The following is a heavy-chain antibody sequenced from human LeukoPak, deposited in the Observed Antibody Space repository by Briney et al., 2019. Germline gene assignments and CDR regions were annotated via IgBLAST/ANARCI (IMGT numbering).Heavy chain of an antibody. J-gene: IGHJ2*01. Sequence: GESLKISCKGSGYSFTSYWIGWVRQMPGKGLEWMGIIYPGDSDTRYSPSFQGQVTISADKSISTAYLQWSSLKASDTAMYYCARHYGARRQWPQKRENWYFDLWGRGTLVTVSS. V-gene: IGHV5-51*01. CDR2: IYPGDSDT. CDR1: GYSFTSYW. CDR3: ARHYGARRQWPQKRENWYFDL. D-gene: IGHD6-19*01.